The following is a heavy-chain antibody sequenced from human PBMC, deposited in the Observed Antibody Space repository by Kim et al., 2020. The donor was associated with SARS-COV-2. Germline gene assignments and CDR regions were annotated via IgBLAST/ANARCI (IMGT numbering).Heavy chain of an antibody. CDR2: VWPGDSDT. D-gene: IGHD2-15*01. J-gene: IGHJ6*04. V-gene: IGHV5-51*01. CDR3: ARPGGSDYYYYYGTDV. Sequence: GESLKISCKAYGYSFRDHWIGWVRQMPGKGLEWMGVVWPGDSDTRYSPSFQGHVTISADKSINTAYLQWSSLTASDTATYYCARPGGSDYYYYYGTDVWGKGTTVTVS. CDR1: GYSFRDHW.